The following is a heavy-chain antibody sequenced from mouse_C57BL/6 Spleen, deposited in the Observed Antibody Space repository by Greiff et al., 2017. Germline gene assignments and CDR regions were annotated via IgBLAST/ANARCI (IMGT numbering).Heavy chain of an antibody. D-gene: IGHD2-3*01. CDR2: IYPGSGST. V-gene: IGHV1-55*01. J-gene: IGHJ4*01. CDR3: ARGRDGYYVGLYYAMDY. CDR1: GYTFTSYW. Sequence: VQLQQPGAELVKPGASVKMSCKASGYTFTSYWITWVKQRPGQGLAWIGDIYPGSGSTNYNEKFKSKATLTVDTSSSTAYMQLSSLTSEDSAVYYCARGRDGYYVGLYYAMDYWGQGTSVTVSS.